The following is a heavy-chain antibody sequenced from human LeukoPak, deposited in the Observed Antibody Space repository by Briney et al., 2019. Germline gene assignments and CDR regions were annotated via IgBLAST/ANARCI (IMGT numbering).Heavy chain of an antibody. Sequence: SETLPLTCTVSGGSISSSAYYWGWIRQPPGRGLEWIGSLYYTGSTYYNPSLKSRVTISVDTSKNQFSLNLSSVTAADTAVYYCASDFSGTYYHFDYWGQGTRVSVSS. CDR1: GGSISSSAYY. V-gene: IGHV4-39*01. CDR3: ASDFSGTYYHFDY. J-gene: IGHJ4*02. D-gene: IGHD1-26*01. CDR2: LYYTGST.